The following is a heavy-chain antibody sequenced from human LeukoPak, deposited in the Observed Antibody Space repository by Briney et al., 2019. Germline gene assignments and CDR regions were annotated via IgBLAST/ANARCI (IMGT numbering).Heavy chain of an antibody. CDR3: ARDGYDSSGYYGHDAFDI. D-gene: IGHD3-22*01. CDR2: IKQDGSEK. J-gene: IGHJ3*02. Sequence: PGGSLRLSCAASGFTFSSYWMSWVRQAPGKGLEWVANIKQDGSEKYYVDSVKGRFTISRDNAKNSLYLQMNSLRAEDTAVYYCARDGYDSSGYYGHDAFDIWGQGTMVTVSS. V-gene: IGHV3-7*01. CDR1: GFTFSSYW.